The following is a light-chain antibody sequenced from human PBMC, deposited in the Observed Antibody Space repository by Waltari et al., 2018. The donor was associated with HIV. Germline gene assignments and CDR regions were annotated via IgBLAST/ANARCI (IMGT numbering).Light chain of an antibody. J-gene: IGKJ1*01. CDR1: QSLVHENGNTY. Sequence: DIVLTQTPLSAAFIVGQSASITCRSSQSLVHENGNTYLSWFYQRPGEPPRLLIYRASLRLPGVPDRFSGGGAGTQLTLKISSVEADDVGMYYCMQVRSYPRTFGQGTKVEI. CDR2: RAS. V-gene: IGKV2-24*01. CDR3: MQVRSYPRT.